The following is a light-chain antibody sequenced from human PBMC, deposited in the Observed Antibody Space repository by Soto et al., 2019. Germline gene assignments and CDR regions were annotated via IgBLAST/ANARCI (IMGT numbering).Light chain of an antibody. CDR2: DAS. CDR3: QQYDNLPLT. V-gene: IGKV1-33*01. CDR1: QSVSGW. Sequence: DGQMTHSPSTLSASVGDTVTFTCRASQSVSGWLAWYQQKPGEAPKLLIYDASNLETGVPSRFSGSGSGTDFTFTISSLQPEDIATYYCQQYDNLPLTFGQGTKVDIK. J-gene: IGKJ1*01.